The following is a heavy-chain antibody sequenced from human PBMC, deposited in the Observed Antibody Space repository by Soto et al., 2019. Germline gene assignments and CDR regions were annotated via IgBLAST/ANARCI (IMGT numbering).Heavy chain of an antibody. V-gene: IGHV1-18*01. CDR3: ARDQKNYYDSSGYIRYYYYGMDV. J-gene: IGHJ6*02. Sequence: ASVKVFCKASGYTFTSYGISWVRQAPGQGLEWMGWISAYNGNTNYAQKLQGRVTMTTDTSTSTAYMELRSLRSDDTAVYYCARDQKNYYDSSGYIRYYYYGMDVWGQGTTVTVSS. CDR2: ISAYNGNT. D-gene: IGHD3-22*01. CDR1: GYTFTSYG.